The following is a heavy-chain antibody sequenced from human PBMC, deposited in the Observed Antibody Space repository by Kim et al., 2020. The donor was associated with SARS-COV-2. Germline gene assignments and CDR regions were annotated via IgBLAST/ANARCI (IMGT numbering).Heavy chain of an antibody. V-gene: IGHV3-15*01. CDR3: TTETGGDGSGSYYNSVDWYFDL. Sequence: GGSLRLSCAASGFTFSNAWMSWVRQAPGKGLEWVGRIKSKTDGGTTDYAAPVKGRFTISRDDSKNTLYLQMNSPKTEDTAVYYCTTETGGDGSGSYYNSVDWYFDLWGRGTLVTVSS. D-gene: IGHD3-10*01. CDR2: IKSKTDGGTT. J-gene: IGHJ2*01. CDR1: GFTFSNAW.